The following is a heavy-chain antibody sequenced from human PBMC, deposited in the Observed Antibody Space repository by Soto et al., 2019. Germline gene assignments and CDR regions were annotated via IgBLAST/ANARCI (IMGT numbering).Heavy chain of an antibody. V-gene: IGHV3-7*01. J-gene: IGHJ3*02. D-gene: IGHD2-21*02. Sequence: GGCLRLSCGAYVFTFSSSLMSWVRQAPGKGLEWAANIKQDGSEKYYVDSVKGRFTISRDNAKNSLYLQMNSLRAEDTAVYYCTRAIVTAIYAFDIWGQGTMVTVSS. CDR1: VFTFSSSL. CDR2: IKQDGSEK. CDR3: TRAIVTAIYAFDI.